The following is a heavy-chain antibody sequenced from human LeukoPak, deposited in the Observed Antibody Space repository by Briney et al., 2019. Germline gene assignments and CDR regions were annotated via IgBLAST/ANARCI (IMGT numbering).Heavy chain of an antibody. D-gene: IGHD5-24*01. J-gene: IGHJ4*02. CDR2: IITILGIA. Sequence: SVKVSCKASGGTFSSYAISWVRQAPGQGLEWMGRIITILGIANYAQKFQGRVTITADKSTSTAYMELSSLRSEDTAVYYCARTPRDGYNSGYFDYWGQGTLVTVSS. CDR3: ARTPRDGYNSGYFDY. V-gene: IGHV1-69*04. CDR1: GGTFSSYA.